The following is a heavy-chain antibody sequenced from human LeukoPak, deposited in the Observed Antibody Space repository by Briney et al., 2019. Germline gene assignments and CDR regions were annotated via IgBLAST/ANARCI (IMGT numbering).Heavy chain of an antibody. CDR3: ASEFRV. CDR1: GGSFSGYY. CDR2: IYTSGTT. Sequence: SETLSLTCAVYGGSFSGYYWTWIRQPAGKGLEWIGRIYTSGTTNYNPSLKSRVTISVDTSKNQFSLNLTSVTAADTAVYYCASEFRVWGQGTLVTVSS. V-gene: IGHV4-59*10. J-gene: IGHJ4*02.